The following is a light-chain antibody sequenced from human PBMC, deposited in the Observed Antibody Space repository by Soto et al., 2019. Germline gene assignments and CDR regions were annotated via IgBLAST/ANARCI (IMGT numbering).Light chain of an antibody. CDR3: QQYDNWPRT. CDR2: GVS. CDR1: QSVSNN. Sequence: EIVMTQSPATLSVSPGERATLSCRASQSVSNNLAWYQQKPGQAPRLLIYGVSTRATGIPARFSGSDSGTEFTLTISSLQSEDFAVYYGQQYDNWPRTFGQGTKLEIK. V-gene: IGKV3-15*01. J-gene: IGKJ2*01.